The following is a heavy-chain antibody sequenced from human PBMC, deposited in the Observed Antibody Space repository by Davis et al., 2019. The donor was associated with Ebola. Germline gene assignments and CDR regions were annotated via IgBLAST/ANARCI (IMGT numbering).Heavy chain of an antibody. CDR1: GYTFTSYG. CDR3: ARDSGDYGGNRNFDY. Sequence: ASVKVSCKASGYTFTSYGISWVRQAPGQGLEWMGIINPSGGSTSYAQKFQGRVTMTRDTSTSTVYMELSSLRSEDTAVYYCARDSGDYGGNRNFDYWGQGTLVTVSS. V-gene: IGHV1-46*01. D-gene: IGHD4-23*01. J-gene: IGHJ4*02. CDR2: INPSGGST.